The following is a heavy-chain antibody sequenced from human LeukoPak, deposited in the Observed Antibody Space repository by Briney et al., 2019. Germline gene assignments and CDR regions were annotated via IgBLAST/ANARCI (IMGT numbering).Heavy chain of an antibody. CDR2: IYYRGNT. Sequence: PSETLSLTCTVSGGSSSSSTYYWGWIRQPPGKGLEWIGTIYYRGNTYYNPPLKSRITISVDTSKNQFSLNLNSVTAADTAVYYCARPPVAAPTSYFDYWGQGILVTVSS. CDR3: ARPPVAAPTSYFDY. J-gene: IGHJ4*02. D-gene: IGHD6-25*01. CDR1: GGSSSSSTYY. V-gene: IGHV4-39*01.